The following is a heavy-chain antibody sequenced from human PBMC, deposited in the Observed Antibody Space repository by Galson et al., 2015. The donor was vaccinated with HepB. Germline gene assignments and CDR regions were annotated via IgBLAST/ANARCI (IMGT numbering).Heavy chain of an antibody. CDR2: ISGSGATT. J-gene: IGHJ4*02. D-gene: IGHD2-15*01. CDR3: AKANYPGYCSGERSGNCFPLYNFDC. V-gene: IGHV3-23*01. Sequence: SLRLSCAASGFTFSNYALNWVRQGPGKRLEWVAAISGSGATTYYAESVKGRFTISRDNSKNTLHLEMNSLRADDTAVYYCAKANYPGYCSGERSGNCFPLYNFDCWGQGTRVTVSS. CDR1: GFTFSNYA.